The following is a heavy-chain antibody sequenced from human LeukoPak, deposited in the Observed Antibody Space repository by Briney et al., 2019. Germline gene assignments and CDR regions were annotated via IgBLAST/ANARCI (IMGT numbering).Heavy chain of an antibody. Sequence: GGSLRLSCAASGFTFTNYAISWVRRAPGKGLEWVSGISGSGDTTYYADSVKGRFTISRDNAKNSLYLQMNSLRAEDTAVYYCATTVAGTADYWGQGTLVTVSS. CDR1: GFTFTNYA. CDR2: ISGSGDTT. J-gene: IGHJ4*02. CDR3: ATTVAGTADY. V-gene: IGHV3-23*01. D-gene: IGHD6-19*01.